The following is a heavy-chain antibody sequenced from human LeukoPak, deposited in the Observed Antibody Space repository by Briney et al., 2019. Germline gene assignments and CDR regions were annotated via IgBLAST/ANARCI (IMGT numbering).Heavy chain of an antibody. CDR2: ISYDGSNK. D-gene: IGHD5-18*01. CDR1: AFTFSNYA. V-gene: IGHV3-30*04. Sequence: PGGSLRLSCAASAFTFSNYAMHWVRQAPGKGLEWVAAISYDGSNKYYADSVKGRFTISRDNSKNTLSLQMNSLRAEDTAVYYCARGVTGYSSSINFDYWGQGTLVTVSS. J-gene: IGHJ4*02. CDR3: ARGVTGYSSSINFDY.